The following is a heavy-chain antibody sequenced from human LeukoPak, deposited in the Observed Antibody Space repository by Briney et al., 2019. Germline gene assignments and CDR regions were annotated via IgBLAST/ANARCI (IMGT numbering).Heavy chain of an antibody. D-gene: IGHD3-3*01. CDR2: IKQDGSEK. J-gene: IGHJ4*02. CDR3: ARDRFGSL. V-gene: IGHV3-7*05. CDR1: GFPFSDYW. Sequence: GGSLRLSCAASGFPFSDYWMAWVRQAPGKGLEWVANIKQDGSEKNYVDSVKGRFTISRDNAKNSLFLQMNSLRAEDTAVYYCARDRFGSLWGQGTLVTVSS.